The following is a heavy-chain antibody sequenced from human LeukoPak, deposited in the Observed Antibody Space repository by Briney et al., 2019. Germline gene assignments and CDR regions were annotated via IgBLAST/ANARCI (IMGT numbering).Heavy chain of an antibody. CDR1: GGSFSNYY. CDR2: INDSGRT. CDR3: ARRWNYGRNYYIDV. Sequence: SETLSLTCAVYGGSFSNYYRSWIRQPPGKGLEWIGEINDSGRTNYNPSLMSRVTVSVDTSKNQFSLRLTSVTATDTAVSYCARRWNYGRNYYIDVWGNGATVSVSS. J-gene: IGHJ6*03. V-gene: IGHV4-34*01. D-gene: IGHD1-7*01.